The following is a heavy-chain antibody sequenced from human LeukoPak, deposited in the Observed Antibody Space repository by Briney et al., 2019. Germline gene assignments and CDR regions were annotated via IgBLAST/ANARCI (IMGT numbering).Heavy chain of an antibody. CDR2: INHSGST. CDR3: ASSRPGTHFDY. CDR1: GASISSYY. D-gene: IGHD6-13*01. V-gene: IGHV4-34*01. Sequence: SETLSLTCTVSGASISSYYWSWIRQSPGKGLEWIGEINHSGSTNYNPSLKSRVTISVDTSKNQFSLKLSSVTAADTAVYYCASSRPGTHFDYWGQGTLVTVSS. J-gene: IGHJ4*02.